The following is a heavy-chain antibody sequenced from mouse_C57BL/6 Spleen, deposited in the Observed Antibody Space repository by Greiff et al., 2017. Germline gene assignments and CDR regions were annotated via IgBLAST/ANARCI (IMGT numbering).Heavy chain of an antibody. D-gene: IGHD1-1*01. J-gene: IGHJ4*01. CDR1: GYTFTDYN. Sequence: EVQLQESGPELVKPGASVKMSCKASGYTFTDYNMHWVKQSHGKSLEWIGYINPNNGGTSYNQKFKGKATLTVNKSSNTAYMELRSLTSEDSAVYYCARYYGSSYGNAMDYWGQGTSVTVSS. CDR3: ARYYGSSYGNAMDY. CDR2: INPNNGGT. V-gene: IGHV1-22*01.